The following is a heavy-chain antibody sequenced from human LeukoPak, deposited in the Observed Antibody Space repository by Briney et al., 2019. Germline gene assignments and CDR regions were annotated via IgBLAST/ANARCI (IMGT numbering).Heavy chain of an antibody. CDR3: ARDHDSSSCPYFDY. CDR2: IKQDGSDK. V-gene: IGHV3-7*01. D-gene: IGHD6-13*01. J-gene: IGHJ4*02. CDR1: GFSFSSYW. Sequence: GGSLRLSCAASGFSFSSYWMSWVRQAPGKGLEWVANIKQDGSDKKYVDSVKGRFTISRDNAKNSLYLQMNSLRAEDTAVYYCARDHDSSSCPYFDYWGQGTLVTVSS.